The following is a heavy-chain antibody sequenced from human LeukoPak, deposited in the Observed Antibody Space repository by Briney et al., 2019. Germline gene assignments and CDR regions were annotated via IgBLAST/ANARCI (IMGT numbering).Heavy chain of an antibody. J-gene: IGHJ5*02. CDR3: ARDTGGGFDP. D-gene: IGHD1-1*01. CDR2: INTDGTVT. V-gene: IGHV3-74*01. CDR1: GFTFSKYW. Sequence: GGSLRLSCAASGFTFSKYWMLWVRQAPGKGLESVSRINTDGTVTTYADSVKGRFTVSRDNADNTMFLQMNSVRDEDTAVYYCARDTGGGFDPWGQGTLVTVSS.